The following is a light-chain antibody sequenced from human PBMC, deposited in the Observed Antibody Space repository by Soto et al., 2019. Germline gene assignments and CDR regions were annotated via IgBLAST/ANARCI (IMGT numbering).Light chain of an antibody. CDR3: GLRTGSKRV. J-gene: IGLJ1*01. Sequence: QSALTQPPSASGSPGQSVTISCTGTSSDVGGYNYVSWYQQHPGKAPKLMIYEVSKRPSGVPDRFSGSKSGNTASLTVSGLQAEDEADYYCGLRTGSKRVFGTGTKVTV. CDR1: SSDVGGYNY. V-gene: IGLV2-8*01. CDR2: EVS.